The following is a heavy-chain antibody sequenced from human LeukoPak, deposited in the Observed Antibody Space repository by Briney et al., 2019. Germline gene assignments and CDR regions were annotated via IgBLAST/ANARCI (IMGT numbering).Heavy chain of an antibody. D-gene: IGHD4-17*01. J-gene: IGHJ4*02. V-gene: IGHV3-15*01. Sequence: GGSLRLSCAASGFTFSNAWMSWVRQAPGKGLEWVGRIKSKTDGGTTDYAAPVKGRFTISRDDSKNTLYLQMNSLKTEDTAVYYCTTVYDYGDYYFDYWGRGTLVTVSS. CDR3: TTVYDYGDYYFDY. CDR2: IKSKTDGGTT. CDR1: GFTFSNAW.